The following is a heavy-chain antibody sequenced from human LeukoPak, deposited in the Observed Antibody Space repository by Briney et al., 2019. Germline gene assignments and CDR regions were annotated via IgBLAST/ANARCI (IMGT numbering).Heavy chain of an antibody. CDR1: GFTVSDNY. CDR2: ITSSSSFI. Sequence: GGSLRLSCAASGFTVSDNYVSWVRQAPGKGLEWVLSITSSSSFIYYADSVKGRFTISRDNARNSLYLQMNSLRAEDTAVYYCARGAGGYDWNDAFDIWGQGTMVTVSS. D-gene: IGHD5-12*01. V-gene: IGHV3-21*01. CDR3: ARGAGGYDWNDAFDI. J-gene: IGHJ3*02.